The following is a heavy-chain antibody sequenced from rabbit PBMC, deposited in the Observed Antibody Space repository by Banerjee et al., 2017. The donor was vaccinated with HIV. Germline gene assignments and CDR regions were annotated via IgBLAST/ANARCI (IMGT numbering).Heavy chain of an antibody. CDR2: IYTYSGST. J-gene: IGHJ4*01. V-gene: IGHV1S45*01. CDR3: ARFANSRPYYFNL. D-gene: IGHD1-1*01. Sequence: QEQLVEYGGDLVQPEGSLTLACKASGLDFSSSYWICWVRQAPGKGLEWIACIYTYSGSTYFANWAKGRFTISKTSSTTATLQMTSLTVADTATYFCARFANSRPYYFNLWGQRTLVTVS. CDR1: GLDFSSSYW.